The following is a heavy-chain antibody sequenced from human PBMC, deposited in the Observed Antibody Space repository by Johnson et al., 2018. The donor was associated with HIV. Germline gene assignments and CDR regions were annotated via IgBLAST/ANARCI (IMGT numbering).Heavy chain of an antibody. CDR1: GFTFSDYY. CDR2: ISSSGSTI. J-gene: IGHJ3*02. Sequence: QVQLVESGGSLVKPGGSLSLSCAASGFTFSDYYMSWIRQAPGKGLEWVSDISSSGSTIYYADSVKGRFTISRDNAKNSLYLQMNSLRAEDTAVDYWGKAHPRADDAFDIWGQGTMVTVSS. CDR3: GKAHPRADDAFDI. V-gene: IGHV3-11*04.